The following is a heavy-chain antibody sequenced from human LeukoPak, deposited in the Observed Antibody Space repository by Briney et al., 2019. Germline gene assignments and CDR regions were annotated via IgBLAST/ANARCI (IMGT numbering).Heavy chain of an antibody. D-gene: IGHD4-17*01. Sequence: GGSLRLSCAASGFTFSSYAMSWVRQAPGKGLEWVAAISGSGGSTYYADSVKGRFTISRDNSKNTLYLQMKSLRAEDTAVYYCARDPKGDYEYYFDYWGQGTLVTVSS. J-gene: IGHJ4*02. V-gene: IGHV3-23*01. CDR3: ARDPKGDYEYYFDY. CDR1: GFTFSSYA. CDR2: ISGSGGST.